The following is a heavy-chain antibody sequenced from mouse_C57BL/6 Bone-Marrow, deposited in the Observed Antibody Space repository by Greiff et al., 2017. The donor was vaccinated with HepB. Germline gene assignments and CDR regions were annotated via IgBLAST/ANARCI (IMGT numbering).Heavy chain of an antibody. CDR1: GYAFSSSW. J-gene: IGHJ3*01. CDR3: ASPYGSSLAWFAY. D-gene: IGHD1-1*01. CDR2: LYPGDGDT. Sequence: QVQLQQSGPELVKPGASVKISCKASGYAFSSSWMNWVKQRPGKGLEWIGRLYPGDGDTNYNGKFKGKATLTADKSANTANMQISSLTSEDSAVYFCASPYGSSLAWFAYWGQVTLVTVSA. V-gene: IGHV1-82*01.